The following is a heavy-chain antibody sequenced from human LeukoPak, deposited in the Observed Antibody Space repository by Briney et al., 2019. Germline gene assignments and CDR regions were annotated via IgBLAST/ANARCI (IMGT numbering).Heavy chain of an antibody. CDR1: GGSISSYY. CDR2: IYHRGSA. CDR3: ARAGDYYVSGSYLGY. V-gene: IGHV4-59*01. Sequence: SETLSLTCTVSGGSISSYYWSWIRQPPGKGLEWIGYIYHRGSANYNPSLKSRVTISVDTSKNQFSLTLSSVTAADAAVYYCARAGDYYVSGSYLGYWGQGTLVTVSS. D-gene: IGHD3-10*01. J-gene: IGHJ4*02.